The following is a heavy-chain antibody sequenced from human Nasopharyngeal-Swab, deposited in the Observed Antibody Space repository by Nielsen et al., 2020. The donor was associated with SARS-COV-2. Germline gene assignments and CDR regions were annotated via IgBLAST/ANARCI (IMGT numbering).Heavy chain of an antibody. CDR3: AREMATRNFDY. V-gene: IGHV1-69*01. D-gene: IGHD5-24*01. J-gene: IGHJ4*02. Sequence: WVRQAPGQGLEWMGGIIPIFGTANYAQKFQGRVTITADESTSTAYMELSSLGSEDTAVYYCAREMATRNFDYWGQGTLVTVSS. CDR2: IIPIFGTA.